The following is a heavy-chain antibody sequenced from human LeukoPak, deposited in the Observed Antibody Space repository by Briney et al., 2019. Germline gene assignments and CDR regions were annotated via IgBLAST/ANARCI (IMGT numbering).Heavy chain of an antibody. Sequence: PGGSLRLSCAASGFAFGSNWMHWVRQAPGKGLVWVSHISPDARTITYAAFVKGRFTISRDNAKSTLYLQMNSLRAEDTALYYCVRGQATAWGLDYWGQGTLVAVSS. D-gene: IGHD6-13*01. J-gene: IGHJ4*02. CDR2: ISPDARTI. CDR3: VRGQATAWGLDY. V-gene: IGHV3-74*01. CDR1: GFAFGSNW.